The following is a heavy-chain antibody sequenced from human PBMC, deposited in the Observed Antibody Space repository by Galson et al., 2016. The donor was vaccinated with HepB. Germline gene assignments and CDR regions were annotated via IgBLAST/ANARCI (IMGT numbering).Heavy chain of an antibody. CDR1: GGSISGYY. Sequence: ETLSLTCTVSGGSISGYYLSWIRQPPGKGLEWIGYIYYSGRTNYNPSLQSRVTISVDTSKNQFSLKLSSVTAADTAVYYCARDDSGGWYGFHYGRDVWGQGTTVTVSS. CDR2: IYYSGRT. J-gene: IGHJ6*02. D-gene: IGHD6-19*01. V-gene: IGHV4-59*01. CDR3: ARDDSGGWYGFHYGRDV.